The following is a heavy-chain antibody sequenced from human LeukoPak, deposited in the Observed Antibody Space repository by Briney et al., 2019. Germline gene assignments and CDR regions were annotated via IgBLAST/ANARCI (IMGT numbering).Heavy chain of an antibody. D-gene: IGHD1-1*01. CDR3: ARAGSGKDAFDI. Sequence: GASVKVSCKASGGTFSSYAITWVRQAPGQGLEWMGGIIPIFGTVNSAQKFQGRVTITADKSTSTAYMELSSLRSEDTAVYYCARAGSGKDAFDIWGQGTMVTVSS. CDR2: IIPIFGTV. CDR1: GGTFSSYA. V-gene: IGHV1-69*06. J-gene: IGHJ3*02.